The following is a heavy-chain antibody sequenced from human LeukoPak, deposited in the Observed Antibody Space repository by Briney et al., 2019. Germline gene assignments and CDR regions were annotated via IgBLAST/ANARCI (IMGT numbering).Heavy chain of an antibody. V-gene: IGHV4-34*01. D-gene: IGHD1-26*01. CDR2: INHSGST. CDR3: ATRPGVGATDWFDP. CDR1: GGSFSGYY. Sequence: PSETLSLTCAVYGGSFSGYYWSWIRQPPGKGLEWIGEINHSGSTNYNPSLESRVTISVDTSKNQFSLKLSSVTAADTAVYYCATRPGVGATDWFDPWGQGTLVTVSS. J-gene: IGHJ5*02.